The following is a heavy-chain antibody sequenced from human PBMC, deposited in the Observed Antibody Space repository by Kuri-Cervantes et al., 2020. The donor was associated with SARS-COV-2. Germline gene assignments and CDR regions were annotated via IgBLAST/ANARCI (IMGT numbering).Heavy chain of an antibody. CDR2: INPSGGST. Sequence: ASVPVSCKASGYTFTSYYMHWVRRAPGQGLEWMGVINPSGGSTSYAQKFQGRVTMTRDTSTSTVYMELSSLRSVDTDVYYCARGELGISNYYYYYMDGWGKGTTVTVSS. J-gene: IGHJ6*03. CDR3: ARGELGISNYYYYYMDG. D-gene: IGHD7-27*01. CDR1: GYTFTSYY. V-gene: IGHV1-46*01.